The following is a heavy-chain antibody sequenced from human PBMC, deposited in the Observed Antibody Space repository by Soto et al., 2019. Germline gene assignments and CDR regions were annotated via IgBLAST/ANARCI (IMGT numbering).Heavy chain of an antibody. V-gene: IGHV1-2*06. J-gene: IGHJ6*02. CDR2: KYINIGDI. CDR1: GYTFTGRF. D-gene: IGHD2-15*01. CDR3: ARELQRGLDV. Sequence: QVQLVQSGAEVKNPGASVKVSCKASGYTFTGRFIHWVRQAPGQGPEWMGRKYINIGDIIYAQKFQGRVTMTDDTSISTAYMELSGLTSDDTAVYYCARELQRGLDVWGQGTTVTVSS.